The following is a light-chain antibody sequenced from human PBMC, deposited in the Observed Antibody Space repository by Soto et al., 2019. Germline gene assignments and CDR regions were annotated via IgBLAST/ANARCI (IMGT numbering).Light chain of an antibody. CDR2: DAS. CDR3: QQRSNWPLT. CDR1: RSVSSY. J-gene: IGKJ5*01. Sequence: LLTQAPATLSLSPGESATLSCRASRSVSSYLAWYQQKPGQAPRLLIYDASTRPTDIPARFSGSGSGTDFTLTISSLEPEDFAVYYCQQRSNWPLTFGQGTRLEIK. V-gene: IGKV3-11*01.